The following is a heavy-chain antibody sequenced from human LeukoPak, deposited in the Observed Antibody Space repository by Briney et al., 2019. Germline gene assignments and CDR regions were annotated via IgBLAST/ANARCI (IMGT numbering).Heavy chain of an antibody. CDR1: DYTLRISW. J-gene: IGHJ5*02. CDR3: TAGHYGNL. D-gene: IGHD3-10*01. V-gene: IGHV3-15*01. Sequence: GGSLRLSCAAFDYTLRISWMRWVRQAPGKGLEWVGRITTEADGGKTDYAAPVKGRFTISRDNSKNVMYLQMNNLRTEDTAVYYCTAGHYGNLWGQGTLVTVSS. CDR2: ITTEADGGKT.